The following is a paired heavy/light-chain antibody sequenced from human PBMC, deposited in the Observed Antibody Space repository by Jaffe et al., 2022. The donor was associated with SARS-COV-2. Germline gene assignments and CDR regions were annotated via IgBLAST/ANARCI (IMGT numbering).Light chain of an antibody. V-gene: IGLV1-47*01. CDR1: SSNIGSNY. J-gene: IGLJ3*02. CDR3: AAWDDSLSGWV. CDR2: RNT. Sequence: QSVLTQPPSASGTPGQRVAISCSGSSSNIGSNYVHWYQQLPGTAPKLLIYRNTQRPSGVPDRFSGSRSGTSASLAISGLRAEDEADYYCAAWDDSLSGWVFGGGTKLTVL.
Heavy chain of an antibody. D-gene: IGHD3-22*01. CDR2: ISYDGFNK. CDR3: AKDFEAYITMMYYYLMDV. CDR1: GFTFSSYG. V-gene: IGHV3-30*18. Sequence: QVHLVESGGGVVQPGKSLRLSCAASGFTFSSYGMYWVRQAPGKGLEWVALISYDGFNKYYADSVRGRFTVSRDNSKNTLYLQMNSLRTEDTAVYYCAKDFEAYITMMYYYLMDVWGQGTTVTVSS. J-gene: IGHJ6*02.